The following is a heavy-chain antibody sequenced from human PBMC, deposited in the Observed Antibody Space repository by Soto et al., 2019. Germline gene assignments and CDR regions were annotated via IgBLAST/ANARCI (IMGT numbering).Heavy chain of an antibody. CDR1: WGYIINGCYR. Sequence: AFLLHCLPKGVVWGYIINGCYRRSWKRQPPGKGLEWIGYIYHSGSTYYNPSLKSRVTISVDRSKNQFSLKLSSVTAADTAVYYCARTTEMATIDYWGQGTLVTVSS. V-gene: IGHV4-30-2*01. CDR2: IYHSGST. D-gene: IGHD5-12*01. CDR3: ARTTEMATIDY. J-gene: IGHJ4*02.